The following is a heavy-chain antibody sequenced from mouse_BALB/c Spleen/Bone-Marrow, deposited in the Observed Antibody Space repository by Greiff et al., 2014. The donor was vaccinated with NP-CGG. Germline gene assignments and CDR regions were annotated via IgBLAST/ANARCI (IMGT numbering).Heavy chain of an antibody. V-gene: IGHV1S135*01. CDR1: GYAFTSYN. J-gene: IGHJ3*01. D-gene: IGHD1-1*01. CDR3: AREDYGSSPAY. CDR2: IDPYDGGT. Sequence: EVKLMESGPELVKPGASVKVSCKASGYAFTSYNMYWVKQSHGKSLEWIGCIDPYDGGTSYNQKFKGKATLTVDKSSSTAYMHLNSLTSEDSAIYYCAREDYGSSPAYWGQGTLVTVSA.